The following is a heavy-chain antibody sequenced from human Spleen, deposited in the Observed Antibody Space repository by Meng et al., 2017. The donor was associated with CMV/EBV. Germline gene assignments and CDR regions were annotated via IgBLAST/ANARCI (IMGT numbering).Heavy chain of an antibody. V-gene: IGHV1-2*02. D-gene: IGHD3-3*01. CDR2: INPNSGGT. J-gene: IGHJ4*02. Sequence: ASVKVSCKGSGYTFSDYHIHWVRQAPGQGLEWMGWINPNSGGTNYAQKFQGRVTMTRDTSISTAYMELSRLRSDDTAVYYCARGGSIFGVGPLDYWGQGTLVTVSS. CDR3: ARGGSIFGVGPLDY. CDR1: GYTFSDYH.